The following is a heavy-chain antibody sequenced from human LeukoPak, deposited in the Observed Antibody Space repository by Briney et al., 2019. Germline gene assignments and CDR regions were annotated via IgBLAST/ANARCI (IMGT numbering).Heavy chain of an antibody. CDR1: GFTVSSNS. D-gene: IGHD6-13*01. Sequence: GGSLRLSCTVSGFTVSSNSMSWVRQAPGKGLEWVSFIYSDNTHYSDSVKGRFTISRDNSKNTLYLQMNSLRAEDTAVYYCARDQSSSWPYYFDYWGQGTLVTVSS. V-gene: IGHV3-53*01. CDR2: IYSDNT. J-gene: IGHJ4*02. CDR3: ARDQSSSWPYYFDY.